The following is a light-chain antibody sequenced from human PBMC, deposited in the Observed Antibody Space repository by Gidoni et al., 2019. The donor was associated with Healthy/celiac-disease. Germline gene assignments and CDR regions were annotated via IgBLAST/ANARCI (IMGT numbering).Light chain of an antibody. Sequence: EIVFTQSPATLSLSPGDRATLSCRASQSVSSYLAWYQQKPGQAPRLLIYDASNRATGIPARFSGSGSGTDFTLTISSLEPEDVAVYYCQQRSNWRWTFGQXTKVEIK. V-gene: IGKV3-11*01. CDR1: QSVSSY. CDR3: QQRSNWRWT. J-gene: IGKJ1*01. CDR2: DAS.